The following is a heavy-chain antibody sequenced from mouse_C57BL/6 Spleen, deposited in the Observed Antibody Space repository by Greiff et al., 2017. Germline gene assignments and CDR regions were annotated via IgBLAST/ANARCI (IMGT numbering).Heavy chain of an antibody. CDR3: ARRGDGNHFAD. Sequence: VQLQHPGAELVRPGSSVTLSCKASGYTFTSYWMDWVKQRPGQGLEWIGNIYPSDSETHYNQKFKDKATLTVDKSSSTAYMQLSSLTSEDSAVDYCARRGDGNHFADWGQGTLVTVSA. CDR1: GYTFTSYW. J-gene: IGHJ3*01. V-gene: IGHV1-61*01. D-gene: IGHD2-1*01. CDR2: IYPSDSET.